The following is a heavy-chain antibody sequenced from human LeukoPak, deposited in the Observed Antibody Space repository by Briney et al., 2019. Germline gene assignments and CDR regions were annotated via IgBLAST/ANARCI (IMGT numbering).Heavy chain of an antibody. CDR1: GGTFSSYA. D-gene: IGHD6-19*01. J-gene: IGHJ6*03. CDR3: ARGASPGQWLVPPNYYYYYMDV. Sequence: SVKVSCKASGGTFSSYAISWVRQAPGQGLEWMGGIIPIFGTANYAQKFQGRVTITTDESTSTAYMELSSLRFEDTAVYYCARGASPGQWLVPPNYYYYYMDVWGKGTTVTVSS. CDR2: IIPIFGTA. V-gene: IGHV1-69*05.